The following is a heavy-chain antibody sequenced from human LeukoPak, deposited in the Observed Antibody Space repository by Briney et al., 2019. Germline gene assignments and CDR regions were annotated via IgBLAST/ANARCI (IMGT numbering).Heavy chain of an antibody. CDR3: ARETDSTLFDY. CDR2: NWNGGST. D-gene: IGHD2-2*01. Sequence: PGGSLRLSCAASGFTFDDYGMSWVRQAPGKGLEWVSGNWNGGSTGYADSVKGRFTISRDNAKNSLYLQMNSLRAEDTAAYYCARETDSTLFDYWGQGTLVTVSS. V-gene: IGHV3-20*04. J-gene: IGHJ4*02. CDR1: GFTFDDYG.